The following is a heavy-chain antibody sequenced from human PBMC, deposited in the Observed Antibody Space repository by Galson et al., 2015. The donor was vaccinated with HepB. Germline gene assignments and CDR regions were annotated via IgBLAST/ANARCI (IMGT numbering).Heavy chain of an antibody. Sequence: SLRLSCAASGFTFSSYAMHWVRQAPGQGLEYVSAISSNGGSTYYADSVKGRFTISRDNSKNTQYLQLSSLRAEDTAVYYCVKGVLLWFGDYDYWGQGTLVTVSS. V-gene: IGHV3-64D*06. CDR2: ISSNGGST. CDR1: GFTFSSYA. J-gene: IGHJ4*02. CDR3: VKGVLLWFGDYDY. D-gene: IGHD3-10*01.